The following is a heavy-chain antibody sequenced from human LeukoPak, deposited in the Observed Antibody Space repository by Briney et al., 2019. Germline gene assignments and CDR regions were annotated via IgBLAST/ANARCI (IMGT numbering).Heavy chain of an antibody. CDR2: ISSSSSYT. J-gene: IGHJ4*02. D-gene: IGHD3-22*01. CDR1: GFTPSNYQ. V-gene: IGHV3-11*03. CDR3: ARTLGGYYVYY. Sequence: GGSRRLTCAASGFTPSNYQMNWVRHAPEKGREWVSYISSSSSYTNYADSVKGRFTISRDNDKNSLYLQMNSLRAEDTAVYYCARTLGGYYVYYWGQGTLVTVSS.